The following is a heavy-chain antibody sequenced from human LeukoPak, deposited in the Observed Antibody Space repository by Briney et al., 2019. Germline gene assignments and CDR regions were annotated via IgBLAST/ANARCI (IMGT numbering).Heavy chain of an antibody. CDR3: ARRRVGATFYYYYYMDV. J-gene: IGHJ6*03. Sequence: SVTLSLTCAVYGGSFSGFYWSWIRHPPGNGLEWIGDINHSGSTNYNPCLKSRVTISVGTSKNQFSLKLRSVTAADTSVYYCARRRVGATFYYYYYMDVWEKGTTVTVSS. D-gene: IGHD1-26*01. V-gene: IGHV4-34*01. CDR2: INHSGST. CDR1: GGSFSGFY.